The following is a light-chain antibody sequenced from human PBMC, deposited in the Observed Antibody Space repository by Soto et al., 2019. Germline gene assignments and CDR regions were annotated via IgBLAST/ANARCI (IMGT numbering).Light chain of an antibody. Sequence: DIQMTQSPSTRSASVGDTVTIICRVSQPIISWLAWYQQQPGKAPTVLLFDASSLKTGVPSRFSGSGSGTEFTLTISNLQPDDFVTYYYQQYDSYSSGPFGQGTKVDI. CDR1: QPIISW. CDR2: DAS. V-gene: IGKV1-5*02. CDR3: QQYDSYSSGP. J-gene: IGKJ1*01.